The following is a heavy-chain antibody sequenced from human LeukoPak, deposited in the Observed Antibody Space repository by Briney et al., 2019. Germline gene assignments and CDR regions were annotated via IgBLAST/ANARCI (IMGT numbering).Heavy chain of an antibody. D-gene: IGHD2-2*01. CDR1: GFNFSPYA. V-gene: IGHV3-30-3*01. J-gene: IGHJ6*04. CDR3: ATLRDIVVVATTPTDA. Sequence: PGWALRLSCVASGFNFSPYAVHWVRQAPGKGLEGVAIISNDGTTESYTDSVKGRFTISRDNFKNTLYLQMNGLRLEDTAVYYCATLRDIVVVATTPTDAWGKGPTVIVSS. CDR2: ISNDGTTE.